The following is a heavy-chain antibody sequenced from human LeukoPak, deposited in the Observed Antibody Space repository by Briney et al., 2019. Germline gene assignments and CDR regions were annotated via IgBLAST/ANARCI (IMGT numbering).Heavy chain of an antibody. J-gene: IGHJ4*02. V-gene: IGHV1-2*02. CDR2: INPNSGGT. CDR1: GYTFTGYY. D-gene: IGHD1-26*01. CDR3: ARESYNSGSYSFDY. Sequence: GASVKVSCKASGYTFTGYYMHWVRQAPGQGLEWMGWINPNSGGTNYARKFQGRVTMTRDTSISTAYMELSRLRSDDTAVYYCARESYNSGSYSFDYWGQGTLVTVSS.